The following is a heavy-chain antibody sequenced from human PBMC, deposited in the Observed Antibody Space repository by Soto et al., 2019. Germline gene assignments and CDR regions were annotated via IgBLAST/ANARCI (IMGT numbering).Heavy chain of an antibody. CDR2: INYSGST. J-gene: IGHJ5*02. CDR1: GGSISSYY. Sequence: QVQLQESGPGLVKPSETLSLTCTVSGGSISSYYWSWIRQPPGKGLEWIGYINYSGSTNYNPSLKSRVTISIDTSKNQFSLKLSSVTDADTAVYYCARGGWLRFDPWGQGTLVTVSS. D-gene: IGHD5-12*01. V-gene: IGHV4-59*01. CDR3: ARGGWLRFDP.